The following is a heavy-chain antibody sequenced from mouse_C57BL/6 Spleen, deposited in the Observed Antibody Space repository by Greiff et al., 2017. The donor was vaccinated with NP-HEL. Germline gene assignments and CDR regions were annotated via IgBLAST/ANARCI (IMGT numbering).Heavy chain of an antibody. J-gene: IGHJ4*01. Sequence: VQLQQPGAELVMPGASVKLSCTASGYTFTSYWMHWVQQRPGQGLEWIGEIDPSDSYTNYKHKFKGKSTLTVDKSSSTAYMQLSSLTSEDSAVYYCARYSPSYSNYDAMDYWGQGTSVTVSS. CDR2: IDPSDSYT. D-gene: IGHD2-5*01. V-gene: IGHV1-69*01. CDR1: GYTFTSYW. CDR3: ARYSPSYSNYDAMDY.